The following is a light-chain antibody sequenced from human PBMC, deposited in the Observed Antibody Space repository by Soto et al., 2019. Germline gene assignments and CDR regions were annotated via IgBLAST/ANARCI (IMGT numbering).Light chain of an antibody. J-gene: IGKJ1*01. CDR1: QAVNTR. V-gene: IGKV3-11*01. Sequence: EIVLTQSPATLSSFPGDRVTLSCRASQAVNTRLAWYQHRPGQAPRLLIYLASNRAAGVPARFSGSGSGTDFTHTISDVEPEDFAVYYCHQRQSWPRTFGQGNTVDI. CDR2: LAS. CDR3: HQRQSWPRT.